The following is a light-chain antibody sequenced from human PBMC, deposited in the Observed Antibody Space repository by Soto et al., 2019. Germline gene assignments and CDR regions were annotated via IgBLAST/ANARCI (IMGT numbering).Light chain of an antibody. V-gene: IGLV1-44*01. J-gene: IGLJ1*01. CDR2: SNN. CDR3: AAWDDSLNGYV. CDR1: SSNIGSNF. Sequence: QSVLTQPPSASGTPGQRVTISCAGSSSNIGSNFVNWYQQLPGTAPKLLIYSNNQRPSGVPDRFSGFKSGTSASLAISGLQSEDEADYYCAAWDDSLNGYVFGTGTKVTVL.